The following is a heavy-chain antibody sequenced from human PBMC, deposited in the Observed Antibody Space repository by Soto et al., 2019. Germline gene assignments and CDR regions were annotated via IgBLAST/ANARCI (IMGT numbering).Heavy chain of an antibody. CDR2: IYHSGST. J-gene: IGHJ3*01. V-gene: IGHV4-4*02. Sequence: PSETLSLTCAVSGGSISSSNWWSWVRQPPGKGLEWIGEIYHSGSTNYNPSLKSRVTISVDKSKNQFSLKLSSVTAADTAVYYCASFRRKWLVKDAFDLWGQGTMVTVSS. D-gene: IGHD6-19*01. CDR3: ASFRRKWLVKDAFDL. CDR1: GGSISSSNW.